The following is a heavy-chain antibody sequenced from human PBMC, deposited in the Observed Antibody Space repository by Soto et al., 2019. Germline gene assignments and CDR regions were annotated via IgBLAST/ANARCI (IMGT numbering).Heavy chain of an antibody. D-gene: IGHD4-17*01. CDR3: ARDMGYGGNGLDY. J-gene: IGHJ4*02. CDR1: GGSISSSNW. V-gene: IGHV4-4*02. CDR2: IYQSGSP. Sequence: QGQLQESGPGLVKPSGTLSLTCAVSGGSISSSNWWSWVRQPPGKGLEWIGEIYQSGSPNYNPSLKSRVTISVDKSKTQFFLKLNSVTAADTAVYYCARDMGYGGNGLDYWGQRSLVTVSS.